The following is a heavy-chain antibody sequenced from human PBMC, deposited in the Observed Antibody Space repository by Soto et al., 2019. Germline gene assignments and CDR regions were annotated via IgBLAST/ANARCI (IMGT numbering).Heavy chain of an antibody. V-gene: IGHV3-30*18. D-gene: IGHD1-26*01. CDR3: AKDLLPNAVPTCGS. J-gene: IGHJ5*02. CDR1: GFTFDSHG. Sequence: QVQLVESGGGAVQPGRSLRLSCAASGFTFDSHGMHWVCQAPGKGLEWVAGISSDGNNKYYPDSVKGRFTISRDNFNNIWHLQMSSLRAEDTAVYYCAKDLLPNAVPTCGSWGQGTLVTVSS. CDR2: ISSDGNNK.